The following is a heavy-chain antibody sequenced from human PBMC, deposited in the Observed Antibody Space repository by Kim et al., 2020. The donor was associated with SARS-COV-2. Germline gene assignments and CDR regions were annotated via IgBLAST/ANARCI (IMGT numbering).Heavy chain of an antibody. Sequence: SETLSLTCTVSGGSISTYYWSWIRQPPGKGLEWIGYIYYSGSTNYNPSLKSRVTISVDTSKNQFSLNLSSVTAADTAVYYCARGYGAIFGVVASPYYYGMDVWGQGTTVTVSS. D-gene: IGHD3-3*01. CDR1: GGSISTYY. J-gene: IGHJ6*02. V-gene: IGHV4-59*01. CDR2: IYYSGST. CDR3: ARGYGAIFGVVASPYYYGMDV.